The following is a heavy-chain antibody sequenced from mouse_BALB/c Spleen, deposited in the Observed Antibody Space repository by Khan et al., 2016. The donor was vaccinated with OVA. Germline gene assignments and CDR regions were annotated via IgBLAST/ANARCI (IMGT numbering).Heavy chain of an antibody. V-gene: IGHV1-54*01. J-gene: IGHJ2*01. Sequence: QVQLKQSGAELVRPGTSVKVSCKASGYAFTNYLIEWIKLRPGQGLEWIGVINPGSGGSNYNEKFKGKAKLTADKSYSTAYMQLSSLTSDDSAVYCCAREWGKGSFDYWVQGTTLTVAS. CDR2: INPGSGGS. CDR3: AREWGKGSFDY. CDR1: GYAFTNYL. D-gene: IGHD3-3*01.